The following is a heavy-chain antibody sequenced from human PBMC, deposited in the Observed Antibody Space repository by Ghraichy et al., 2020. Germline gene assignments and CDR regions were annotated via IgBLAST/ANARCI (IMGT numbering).Heavy chain of an antibody. J-gene: IGHJ4*02. CDR2: IEQNGAEK. Sequence: GSLNISCAASGFTFSHYWMSWVRQAPGKGLEWVGNIEQNGAEKYYVDSVKGRFTISRDNAKSSLYLQMNSLRVEDTAIYYCAKTIAALYDWGQGTLVTVSS. CDR3: AKTIAALYD. CDR1: GFTFSHYW. D-gene: IGHD6-6*01. V-gene: IGHV3-7*03.